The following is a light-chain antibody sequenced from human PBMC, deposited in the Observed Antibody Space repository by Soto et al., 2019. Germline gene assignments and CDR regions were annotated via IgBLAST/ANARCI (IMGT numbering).Light chain of an antibody. CDR1: SSDVGGYNY. J-gene: IGLJ2*01. Sequence: QSALTQPASVSGSPGQSITISCTGSSSDVGGYNYVSWYQQHHPGNAPNLMIYDVSNRPAGVSHRFAGSTCDNTASLTISGLPEEEEDDYYCSSYTTSSTVVFGGGTKLTVL. CDR3: SSYTTSSTVV. CDR2: DVS. V-gene: IGLV2-14*03.